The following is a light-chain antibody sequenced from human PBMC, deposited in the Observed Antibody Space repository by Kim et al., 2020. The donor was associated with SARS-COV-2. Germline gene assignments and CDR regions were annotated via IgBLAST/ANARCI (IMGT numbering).Light chain of an antibody. V-gene: IGLV2-14*03. CDR3: GSYTNSSSLHML. J-gene: IGLJ3*02. CDR2: DVN. Sequence: SITISCPGSSGDIGAYDYVSWYQQHPGKAPKLMLYDVNNRPSGVSNRFSGSKSGNMASLSISGLQADDEADYFCGSYTNSSSLHMLFGGGTQLTVL. CDR1: SGDIGAYDY.